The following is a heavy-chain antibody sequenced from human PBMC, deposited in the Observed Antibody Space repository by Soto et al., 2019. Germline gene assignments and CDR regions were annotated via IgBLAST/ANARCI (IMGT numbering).Heavy chain of an antibody. CDR3: ASNSYGYPLYDY. J-gene: IGHJ4*02. CDR2: IYYSGST. V-gene: IGHV4-30-4*01. CDR1: GGSISSGDYY. D-gene: IGHD5-18*01. Sequence: SETLSLTCTVSGGSISSGDYYWSWIRQPPGKGLEWIGYIYYSGSTYYNPSLKSRVTISVDTSKNQFSLKLSSVTAADTAVYYCASNSYGYPLYDYWGQGTLVTVSS.